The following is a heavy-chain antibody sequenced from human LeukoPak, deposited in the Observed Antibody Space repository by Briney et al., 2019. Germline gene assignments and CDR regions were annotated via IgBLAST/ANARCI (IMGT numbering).Heavy chain of an antibody. CDR1: GFTFDDYA. J-gene: IGHJ4*02. V-gene: IGHV3-43*02. CDR2: ISGDGGST. CDR3: AKDIVYNNQVDY. D-gene: IGHD1-1*01. Sequence: GGSLRLSCAASGFTFDDYAMHWARQAPGKGLEWVSLISGDGGSTHYADSVKGRFTISRDNSKNSLYLQMNSLRTEDTALYYCAKDIVYNNQVDYWGQGTLVTVSS.